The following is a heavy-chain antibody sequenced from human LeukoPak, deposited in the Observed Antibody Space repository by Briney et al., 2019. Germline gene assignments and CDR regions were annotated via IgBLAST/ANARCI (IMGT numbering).Heavy chain of an antibody. V-gene: IGHV1-8*03. CDR2: MNPNSGNT. Sequence: ASVKVSCKASGYTFTSYDINWVRQATGQGLEWLGWMNPNSGNTGYAQKFQGRVTITRNTSISTAYMELSSLRSEDTAVYYCARGRFLYSSSSDYYYYMDVWGKGTTVTVSS. J-gene: IGHJ6*03. D-gene: IGHD6-6*01. CDR3: ARGRFLYSSSSDYYYYMDV. CDR1: GYTFTSYD.